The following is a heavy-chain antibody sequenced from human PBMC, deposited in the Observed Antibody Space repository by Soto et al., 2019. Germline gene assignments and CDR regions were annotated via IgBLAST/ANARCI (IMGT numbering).Heavy chain of an antibody. CDR2: IIPIFGTA. D-gene: IGHD6-13*01. CDR3: ARMSRIADTTFDP. Sequence: ASVKVSCKASGGTFSSYAISWVRQAPGQGLEWMGGIIPIFGTANYAQKFQGRVTITADKSTSTAYMELSSLRSEDTAVYYCARMSRIADTTFDPWGQGTLVTVS. CDR1: GGTFSSYA. J-gene: IGHJ5*02. V-gene: IGHV1-69*06.